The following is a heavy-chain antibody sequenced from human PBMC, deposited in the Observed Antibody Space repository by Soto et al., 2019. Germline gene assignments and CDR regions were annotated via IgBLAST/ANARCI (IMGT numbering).Heavy chain of an antibody. CDR3: AREYNKSGYRRLDP. D-gene: IGHD3-22*01. CDR2: SHHSGST. V-gene: IGHV4-30-4*01. CDR1: GGSISSGDYY. Sequence: QVQLQETGPGLVKPSETLSLTCTVSGGSISSGDYYWSWIRQSPGKGLEWIGYSHHSGSTYYNPSLKTRATMSVDSSRNQFSLKLTSVTAADTAVYYCAREYNKSGYRRLDPWGQGTLVTVSP. J-gene: IGHJ5*02.